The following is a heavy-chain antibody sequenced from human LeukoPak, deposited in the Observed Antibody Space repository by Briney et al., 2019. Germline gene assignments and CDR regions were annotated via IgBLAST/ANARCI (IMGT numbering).Heavy chain of an antibody. CDR1: GYTFTGYY. J-gene: IGHJ6*03. Sequence: SVKVSCKPSGYTFTGYYIHWVRQAPGQGLEWMGWINPSSGGTNYPQNFQGRVTMTRDTSLSTAYMEVSGLRSDDTAVYYCARGVVAATFYYYMGVWGKGTTVTVSS. CDR2: INPSSGGT. D-gene: IGHD2-15*01. V-gene: IGHV1-2*02. CDR3: ARGVVAATFYYYMGV.